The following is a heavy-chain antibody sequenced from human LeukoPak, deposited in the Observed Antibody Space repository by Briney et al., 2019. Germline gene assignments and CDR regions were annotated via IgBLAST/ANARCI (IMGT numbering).Heavy chain of an antibody. J-gene: IGHJ4*02. CDR1: GGSFSGYY. Sequence: SETLSLTCAVYGGSFSGYYWSWIRQPPGKGLEWIGEINHSGSTNYNPSLKSRVTISVDTSKNQFSLKLSSVTAADTAVYYCAREHGQWLADYRGQGTLVTVSS. CDR2: INHSGST. D-gene: IGHD6-19*01. CDR3: AREHGQWLADY. V-gene: IGHV4-34*01.